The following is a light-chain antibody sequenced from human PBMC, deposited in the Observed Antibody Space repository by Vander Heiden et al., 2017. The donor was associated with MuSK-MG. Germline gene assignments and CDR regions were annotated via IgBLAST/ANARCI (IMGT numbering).Light chain of an antibody. Sequence: QSALTQPAAVSGSPGQSITLSCTGTRSDIGDYNYVSWYQQRPGMAPRLIIYDVNSRPSDISGRFSGSKSGNTASLSISGLQADDEVVYFCASYSDTPTVVFGGGTHLTVL. J-gene: IGLJ2*01. CDR2: DVN. CDR1: RSDIGDYNY. V-gene: IGLV2-14*03. CDR3: ASYSDTPTVV.